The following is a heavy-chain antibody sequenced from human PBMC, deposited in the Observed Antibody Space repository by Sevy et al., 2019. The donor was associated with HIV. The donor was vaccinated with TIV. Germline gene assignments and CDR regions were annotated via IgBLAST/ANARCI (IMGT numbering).Heavy chain of an antibody. J-gene: IGHJ4*02. D-gene: IGHD1-26*01. CDR2: IKPDGSDK. CDR1: GFSFSAYW. V-gene: IGHV3-7*01. CDR3: AQETFGRFDS. Sequence: GGSLRLSCAAYGFSFSAYWMNWVRQAPGKGLEWVANIKPDGSDKHYVDSAEGRFTISRDNAKNSLYLQMNSLRVEDTAMYYCAQETFGRFDSWGQGTLVTVSS.